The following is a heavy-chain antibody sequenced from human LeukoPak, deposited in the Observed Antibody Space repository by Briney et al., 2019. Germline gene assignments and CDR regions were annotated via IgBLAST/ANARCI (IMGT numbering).Heavy chain of an antibody. Sequence: PGGSLRLSCAASGFTFDDYAMHWVRQAPGKGLEWVSLISWDGGSTYYADSVKGRFTISRDNAKNSLYLQMNSLRAEDTAVYYCARGRRDGYNRRPVLDAFDIWGQGTMVTVSS. CDR1: GFTFDDYA. CDR2: ISWDGGST. D-gene: IGHD5-24*01. V-gene: IGHV3-43D*03. J-gene: IGHJ3*02. CDR3: ARGRRDGYNRRPVLDAFDI.